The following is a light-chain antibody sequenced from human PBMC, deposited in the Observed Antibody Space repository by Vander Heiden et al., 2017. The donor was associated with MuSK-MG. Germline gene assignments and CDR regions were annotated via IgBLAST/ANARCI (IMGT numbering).Light chain of an antibody. J-gene: IGKJ5*01. V-gene: IGKV3-11*01. Sequence: EMVLTQSPATLSLSPGERATLSCRASQSVSSYLAWYQQKPGQAPRLLIYDASNRATGIPARFSGSASGTDFTLTISILDPEDFAVYYCQQRSNWPITFGQGTRLEIK. CDR3: QQRSNWPIT. CDR1: QSVSSY. CDR2: DAS.